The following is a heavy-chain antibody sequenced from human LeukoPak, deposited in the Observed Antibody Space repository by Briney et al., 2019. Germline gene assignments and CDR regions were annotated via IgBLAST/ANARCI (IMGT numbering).Heavy chain of an antibody. J-gene: IGHJ4*02. V-gene: IGHV4-59*01. D-gene: IGHD4-11*01. CDR3: ARVDYSNPSY. Sequence: SETLSLTCTVSRGSISGYYWSWTRQPPGKGLEWIGYIYYSGSTNYNPSLKSRVTISIDTSKKQFSLKLSSVTAADTAVYYCARVDYSNPSYWGQGTLVTVSS. CDR1: RGSISGYY. CDR2: IYYSGST.